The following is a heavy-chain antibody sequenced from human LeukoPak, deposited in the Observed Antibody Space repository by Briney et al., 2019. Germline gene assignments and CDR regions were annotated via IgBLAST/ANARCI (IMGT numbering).Heavy chain of an antibody. CDR1: GGSISSSNW. J-gene: IGHJ4*02. V-gene: IGHV4-4*02. D-gene: IGHD6-19*01. Sequence: PSGTLSLTCAVSGGSISSSNWWSWVRQPPGKGLEWIGEIYHSGSTSYNPSLKSRVTISVDKSENQFSLKLSSVTAADRSSSGWNWGQGTLVTVSS. CDR2: IYHSGST. CDR3: N.